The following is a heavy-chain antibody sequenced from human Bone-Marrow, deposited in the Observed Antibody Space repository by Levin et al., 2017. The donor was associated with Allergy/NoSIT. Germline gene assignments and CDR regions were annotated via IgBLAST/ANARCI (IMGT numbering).Heavy chain of an antibody. CDR3: ARLGGSGSFYYHCVDS. CDR1: GASVTSATHY. CDR2: ITFRGST. D-gene: IGHD3-10*01. J-gene: IGHJ4*02. V-gene: IGHV4-39*01. Sequence: PSQTLSLTCSVSGASVTSATHYWAWIRQAPGKGLEWIATITFRGSTLYDPSLKSRVTISLDTSKSRFSLKLTSVTAADTAVYYCARLGGSGSFYYHCVDSWGQGTLVTVSS.